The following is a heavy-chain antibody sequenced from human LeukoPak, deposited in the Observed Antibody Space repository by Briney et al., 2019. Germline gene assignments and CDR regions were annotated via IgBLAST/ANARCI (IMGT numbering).Heavy chain of an antibody. CDR2: INHSGST. Sequence: SETLSLTCAVYGGSFSGYYWSWIRQTPGKGLEWIGEINHSGSTNYNPSLKSRVTILVDTSKNQFSLKLSSVTAADTAVYYCARRGGSGSYYNFWYYYYMDVWGKGTTVTISS. J-gene: IGHJ6*03. CDR1: GGSFSGYY. CDR3: ARRGGSGSYYNFWYYYYMDV. D-gene: IGHD3-10*01. V-gene: IGHV4-34*01.